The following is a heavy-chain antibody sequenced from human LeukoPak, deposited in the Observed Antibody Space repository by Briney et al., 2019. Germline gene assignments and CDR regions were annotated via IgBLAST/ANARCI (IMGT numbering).Heavy chain of an antibody. V-gene: IGHV4-34*01. CDR1: GGSFSGYY. CDR3: ARGKPPGSRRHYYGSGSSNPGYNWFDP. CDR2: INHSGST. Sequence: PSETLSLTCAVYGGSFSGYYWSWIRQPPGKGLEWIGEINHSGSTNYNPSLKSRVTISVDTSKNQFSLKLSSVTAAETAVYYCARGKPPGSRRHYYGSGSSNPGYNWFDPWGQGTLVTVSS. D-gene: IGHD3-10*01. J-gene: IGHJ5*02.